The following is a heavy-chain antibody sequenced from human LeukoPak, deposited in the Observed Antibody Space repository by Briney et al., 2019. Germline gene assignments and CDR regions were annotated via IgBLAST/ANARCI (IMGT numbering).Heavy chain of an antibody. CDR1: GYTFTSYG. J-gene: IGHJ4*02. CDR3: AREPPLNFIAVAGTRFDY. Sequence: GASVKVSCKASGYTFTSYGISWVRQVPGQGLEWMGWISAYNGNTNYAQKLQGRVTMTTDTSTSTAYMELRSLRSDDTAVYYCAREPPLNFIAVAGTRFDYWGQGTLVTVSS. V-gene: IGHV1-18*01. D-gene: IGHD6-19*01. CDR2: ISAYNGNT.